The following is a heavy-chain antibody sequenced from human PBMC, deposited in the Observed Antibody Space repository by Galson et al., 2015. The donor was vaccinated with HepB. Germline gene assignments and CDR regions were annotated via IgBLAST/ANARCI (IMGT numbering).Heavy chain of an antibody. CDR2: IRSNGNTK. D-gene: IGHD3-22*01. V-gene: IGHV3-48*03. Sequence: SLRLSCAASGFTFSSYGMNWVRQTPGKGLEWVSYIRSNGNTKYYADSVKGRFTISRDNAKNSLYLQMNSLRAEDTAVYYCARIDTSGYYIVYGMDVWGQGTTVTVSS. CDR3: ARIDTSGYYIVYGMDV. J-gene: IGHJ6*02. CDR1: GFTFSSYG.